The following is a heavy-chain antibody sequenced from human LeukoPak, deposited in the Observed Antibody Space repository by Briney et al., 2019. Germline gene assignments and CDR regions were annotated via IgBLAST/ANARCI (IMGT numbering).Heavy chain of an antibody. J-gene: IGHJ4*02. V-gene: IGHV3-30*03. D-gene: IGHD1-7*01. CDR3: ARDSTPRDGTKGGFDY. CDR2: IAYDGRNK. CDR1: GFTFSNYV. Sequence: GGSLRLSCAASGFTFSNYVTHWVRQAPGKGLEWVTVIAYDGRNKYFADSVKGRFTISRDSSKNTLYLQMNSLRAEDTAVYYCARDSTPRDGTKGGFDYWGQGTLVTVSS.